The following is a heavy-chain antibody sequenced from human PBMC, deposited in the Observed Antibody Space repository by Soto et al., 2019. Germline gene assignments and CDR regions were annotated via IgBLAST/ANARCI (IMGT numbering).Heavy chain of an antibody. V-gene: IGHV3-9*01. CDR1: GFTFDDYA. CDR3: ARIKLVEWFFINVEVYDMDV. J-gene: IGHJ6*02. CDR2: ISWNSGSI. Sequence: GGSLRLSCAASGFTFDDYAMHWVRQAPGKGLEWVSGISWNSGSIGYADFVKGRFTISRDNAKNSLYLQMDSLRDEDAAVYYCARIKLVEWFFINVEVYDMDVWGQGTPVTVSS. D-gene: IGHD3-3*01.